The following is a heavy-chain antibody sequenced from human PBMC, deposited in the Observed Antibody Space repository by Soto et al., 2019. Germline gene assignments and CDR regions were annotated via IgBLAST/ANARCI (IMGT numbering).Heavy chain of an antibody. V-gene: IGHV1-18*04. CDR2: ISVYNGNT. Sequence: QVQLVQSGAEVKKPGASVKVSCKASGYTFTSYGITWVRQAPGQGLEWMGWISVYNGNTNFAQKLQGRVTMTTDTSTSTAYMELWRLTSDDTAVYYCARGYNYGSFWYFDLWGRGTLVTVSS. D-gene: IGHD1-1*01. CDR1: GYTFTSYG. J-gene: IGHJ2*01. CDR3: ARGYNYGSFWYFDL.